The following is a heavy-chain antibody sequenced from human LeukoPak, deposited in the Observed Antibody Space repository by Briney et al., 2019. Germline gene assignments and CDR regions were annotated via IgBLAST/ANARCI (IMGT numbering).Heavy chain of an antibody. CDR2: IYSGGST. CDR3: ARVPYADYYDSDWTTSWPIPD. CDR1: GFTVSGNY. Sequence: GGSLRLSCAAPGFTVSGNYMSWVRQAPGKGLEWVSVIYSGGSTYYADSVKGRFTISRDNSKNTLCLQMNSLRAEDTAVYYCARVPYADYYDSDWTTSWPIPDWGQGTLVTVSS. D-gene: IGHD3-22*01. V-gene: IGHV3-66*01. J-gene: IGHJ4*02.